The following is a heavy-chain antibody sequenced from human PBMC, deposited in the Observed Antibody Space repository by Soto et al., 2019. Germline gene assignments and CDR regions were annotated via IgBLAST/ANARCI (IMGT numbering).Heavy chain of an antibody. J-gene: IGHJ4*02. Sequence: QLQLQESGPGLVKPSETLSLTCTVSGDSISSSIYYWGWIRQPPGKGLEWIGTIYYSGRTFYNPSLMCRVTISVDTSKNQSSLRLSSVTAADTAVYYCASQAAVGTRRGACYFDYWGQGTLVTVSS. CDR2: IYYSGRT. D-gene: IGHD6-13*01. CDR3: ASQAAVGTRRGACYFDY. CDR1: GDSISSSIYY. V-gene: IGHV4-39*01.